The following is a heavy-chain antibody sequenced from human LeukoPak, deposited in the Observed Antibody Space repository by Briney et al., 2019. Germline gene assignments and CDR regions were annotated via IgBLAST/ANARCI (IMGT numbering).Heavy chain of an antibody. D-gene: IGHD4-11*01. V-gene: IGHV4-4*07. CDR1: GGSISSYY. Sequence: SETLSLTCTVSGGSISSYYWSWVRQPAGKGLEWIGRIYTSGSTNYNPSLKSRVTMSVDTSKNQFSLKLSSVTAADTAVYYCARRGRDDYSNYFYFDYWGQGTLVTVSS. J-gene: IGHJ4*02. CDR2: IYTSGST. CDR3: ARRGRDDYSNYFYFDY.